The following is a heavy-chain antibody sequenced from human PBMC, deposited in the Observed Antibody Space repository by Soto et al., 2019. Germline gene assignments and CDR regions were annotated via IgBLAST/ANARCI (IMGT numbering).Heavy chain of an antibody. J-gene: IGHJ4*02. CDR1: GFSLSNARMG. CDR2: IFSNDEK. D-gene: IGHD3-10*01. V-gene: IGHV2-26*01. CDR3: AILLWFGESLHPRDY. Sequence: QVTLKESGPVLVKPTETLTLTCTVSGFSLSNARMGVSWIRQPPGKALEWLAHIFSNDEKSYSTSLKSRLTISKDTSKSQVVLTMTNMDPVDTATSYCAILLWFGESLHPRDYWGQGTLVTVSS.